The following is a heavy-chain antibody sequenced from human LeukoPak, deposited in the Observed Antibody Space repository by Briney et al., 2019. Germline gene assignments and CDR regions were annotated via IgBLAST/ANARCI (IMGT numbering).Heavy chain of an antibody. D-gene: IGHD6-13*01. CDR2: ISSSGSTI. CDR3: ARWGSSSWRGSYFDY. Sequence: PGGSLRLSCAASGFTFSDYYMTWIRQAPGKGLEWVSYISSSGSTIYYADSVKGRFTISRDKAKNSLYLQMNSLRAEDTAVYYCARWGSSSWRGSYFDYWGQGTLVTVSS. V-gene: IGHV3-11*01. CDR1: GFTFSDYY. J-gene: IGHJ4*02.